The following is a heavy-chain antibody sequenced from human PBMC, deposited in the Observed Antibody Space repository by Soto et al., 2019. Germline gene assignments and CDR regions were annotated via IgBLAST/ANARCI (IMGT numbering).Heavy chain of an antibody. CDR3: ARGKGMEENYFYYGLDI. J-gene: IGHJ6*02. CDR1: GYTFSTYG. CDR2: LNGGTGQT. Sequence: VKVSCKASGYTFSTYGMHWVRQAPGQSLEWMGWLNGGTGQTRYSQRFQDRVIITRDTSASTGYMELSSLRSEDTAVYYCARGKGMEENYFYYGLDIWGQGTTVTVSS. V-gene: IGHV1-3*01. D-gene: IGHD1-1*01.